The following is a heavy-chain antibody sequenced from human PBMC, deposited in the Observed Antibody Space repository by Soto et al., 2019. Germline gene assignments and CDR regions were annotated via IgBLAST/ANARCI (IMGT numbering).Heavy chain of an antibody. V-gene: IGHV3-53*02. CDR3: ARGRGTCVVTTCYLPFDS. J-gene: IGHJ4*02. CDR2: LYSDGNT. CDR1: GFTVSSKY. Sequence: EVQLVETGGGLIQPGGALILSCAASGFTVSSKYMSWLRQAPGKGLEWVSILYSDGNTYYADSVKGRFTVSRDNSKNTLKLQMNSLRPEDTAVYFCARGRGTCVVTTCYLPFDSWGQGALVTVSS. D-gene: IGHD2-2*01.